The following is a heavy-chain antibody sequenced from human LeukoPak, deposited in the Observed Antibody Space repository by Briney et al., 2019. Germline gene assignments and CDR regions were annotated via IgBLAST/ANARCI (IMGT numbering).Heavy chain of an antibody. V-gene: IGHV4-59*08. J-gene: IGHJ4*02. CDR2: IYYSGST. Sequence: PSETLSLTCTVSGGSIRSYHWSWIRQPPGKGLEWIGYIYYSGSTNYNPSLKSRVTISVDTSRNQFSLKLSSVTAADTAVYYCARRRGRGYDLPSKYYFDYWGQGTLVTVSS. D-gene: IGHD5-12*01. CDR1: GGSIRSYH. CDR3: ARRRGRGYDLPSKYYFDY.